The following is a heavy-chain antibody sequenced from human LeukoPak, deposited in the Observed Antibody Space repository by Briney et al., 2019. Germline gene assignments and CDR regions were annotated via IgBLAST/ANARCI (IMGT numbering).Heavy chain of an antibody. Sequence: GGSLRLSCAASGFTFSDYYMSWIRQAPGKGLEWLSYISSSGNTIYYADSVKGRFTISRDNTKNSLYLQMSSLRAEDTAVYYCARDLVRHYYGSGSYDYWGQGTLVTVS. J-gene: IGHJ4*02. V-gene: IGHV3-11*01. CDR2: ISSSGNTI. CDR3: ARDLVRHYYGSGSYDY. CDR1: GFTFSDYY. D-gene: IGHD3-10*01.